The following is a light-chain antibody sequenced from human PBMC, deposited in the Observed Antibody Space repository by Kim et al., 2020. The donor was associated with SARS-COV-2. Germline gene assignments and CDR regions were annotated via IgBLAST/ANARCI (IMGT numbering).Light chain of an antibody. CDR1: QSVTNR. CDR2: DTF. CDR3: QQRSSWPLT. J-gene: IGKJ4*01. V-gene: IGKV3-11*01. Sequence: LAQGERATLSCRASQSVTNRLGWYQQKPGQAPRLLIYDTFNRAPGIPARFSGGGSGTDFSLTISSLEPEDFAVYYCQQRSSWPLTFGGGTKVDIK.